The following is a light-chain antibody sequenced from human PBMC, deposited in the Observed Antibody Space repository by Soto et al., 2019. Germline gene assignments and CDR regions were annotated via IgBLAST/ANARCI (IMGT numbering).Light chain of an antibody. CDR1: QSVSSN. J-gene: IGKJ4*01. CDR3: QQYNVWPLT. CDR2: VAS. V-gene: IGKV3-15*01. Sequence: EIVMTQSPVNLSVSPGERATLSCRSSQSVSSNLAWYQQKPGQTPKLLIYVASTRATGIPARFSGSGSGTEFTLTISSLQSEYFAVYYCQQYNVWPLTFGGGTKVEFK.